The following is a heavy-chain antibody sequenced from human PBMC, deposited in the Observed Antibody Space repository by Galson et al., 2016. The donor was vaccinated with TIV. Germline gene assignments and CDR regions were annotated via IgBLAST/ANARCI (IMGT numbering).Heavy chain of an antibody. CDR2: INTRNGNP. CDR3: ARSGDYSYYFYYMDV. D-gene: IGHD4-17*01. V-gene: IGHV7-4-1*02. Sequence: SVKASCKASGYSLTSSAMNWVRQAPGQGLEWMGWINTRNGNPTYAQGFTGRFVFSLDASVSTAYLQINSLKPEDTAVYYCARSGDYSYYFYYMDVWAKGTTVTVSS. J-gene: IGHJ6*03. CDR1: GYSLTSSA.